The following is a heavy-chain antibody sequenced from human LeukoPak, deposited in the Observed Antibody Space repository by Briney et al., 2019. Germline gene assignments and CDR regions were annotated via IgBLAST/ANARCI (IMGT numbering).Heavy chain of an antibody. D-gene: IGHD6-19*01. J-gene: IGHJ3*02. CDR1: GFTFSNYA. V-gene: IGHV3-23*01. CDR3: AIIAVAGLDAFDI. Sequence: PGGSLRLSCAASGFTFSNYAMSWVRQAPGKGLKWVSTINNNGAGTYYADSVKGRFTISRDNSYNTVSLQMNSLRAEDTAVYYCAIIAVAGLDAFDIWGQGTMVTVSS. CDR2: INNNGAGT.